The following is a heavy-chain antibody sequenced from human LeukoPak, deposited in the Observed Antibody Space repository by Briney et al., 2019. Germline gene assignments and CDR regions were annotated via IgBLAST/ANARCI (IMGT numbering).Heavy chain of an antibody. CDR1: GFTFSNYA. D-gene: IGHD1-14*01. CDR2: ISGSGGNT. J-gene: IGHJ4*02. CDR3: VKTPGTETYGTFDY. Sequence: PGGSLRLSCAASGFTFSNYAMIWVRQAPGKGLEWVSAISGSGGNTHYADSVKGRFISSRDNPKNTHYLQLNSLRAEDTAVYYCVKTPGTETYGTFDYWGQGTLVTVSS. V-gene: IGHV3-23*01.